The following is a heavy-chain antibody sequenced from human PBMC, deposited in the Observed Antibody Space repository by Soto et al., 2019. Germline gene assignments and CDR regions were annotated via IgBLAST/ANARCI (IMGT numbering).Heavy chain of an antibody. Sequence: PSETLSLTCAVSGYSISSGYYWGWIRQPPGKGLEWIGSIYHSGSTHYNPSLKSRVTISVDTSKNQFSLKLSSVTAADTAVYYCARGGKYQLLFEGSWFDPWGQGTLVTVSS. J-gene: IGHJ5*02. CDR2: IYHSGST. CDR1: GYSISSGYY. V-gene: IGHV4-38-2*01. D-gene: IGHD2-2*01. CDR3: ARGGKYQLLFEGSWFDP.